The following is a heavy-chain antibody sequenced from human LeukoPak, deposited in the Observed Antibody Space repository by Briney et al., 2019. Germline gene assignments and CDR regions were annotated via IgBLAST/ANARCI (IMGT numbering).Heavy chain of an antibody. D-gene: IGHD2-2*01. CDR1: GASIASYH. CDR2: MFYSGNT. CDR3: ARDQEHCSGTSCYPYWYDS. Sequence: PSKTLSLTCTVSGASIASYHWSWIRQPAGKGLEWIGRMFYSGNTDYNPSLKSRLTMSIDTSKNQFSLKLSSVTAADTAVYFCARDQEHCSGTSCYPYWYDSWGQGTLVTVSS. V-gene: IGHV4-4*07. J-gene: IGHJ5*01.